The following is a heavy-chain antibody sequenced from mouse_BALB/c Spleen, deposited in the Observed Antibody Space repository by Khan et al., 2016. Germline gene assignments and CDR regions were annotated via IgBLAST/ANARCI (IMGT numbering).Heavy chain of an antibody. CDR2: INYDGSN. Sequence: EVQLQESGPGLVKPSQSLSLTCSVTGYSITRGYYWNWIRQFPGNTLEWMGYINYDGSNNYNPSLKNRISITRDTSKNQFFLKLNSVTAEDTTTXYDAIGGYYGSSHYWYFDVWGAGTTVTVSS. V-gene: IGHV3-6*02. D-gene: IGHD1-1*01. CDR3: AIGGYYGSSHYWYFDV. J-gene: IGHJ1*01. CDR1: GYSITRGYY.